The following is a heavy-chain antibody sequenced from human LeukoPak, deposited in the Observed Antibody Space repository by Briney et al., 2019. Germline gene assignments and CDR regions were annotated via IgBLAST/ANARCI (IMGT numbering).Heavy chain of an antibody. Sequence: PSETLSLTCAVYGGSFSGYYCGWIRQPPGKGLEWIGEIDHRGKTKYNKSLKSRLTISIDTSKNQISLKLTSVTAADSAVYYCARGRTYTYGHWGQGTLVTVSS. CDR2: IDHRGKT. CDR3: ARGRTYTYGH. V-gene: IGHV4-34*01. CDR1: GGSFSGYY. D-gene: IGHD5-18*01. J-gene: IGHJ4*02.